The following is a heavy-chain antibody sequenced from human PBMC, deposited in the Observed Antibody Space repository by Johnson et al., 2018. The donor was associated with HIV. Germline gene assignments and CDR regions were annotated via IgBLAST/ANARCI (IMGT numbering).Heavy chain of an antibody. CDR2: ISWNGGDT. CDR1: GFRFDDYG. CDR3: AREKAAGAFYI. J-gene: IGHJ3*02. V-gene: IGHV3-20*04. Sequence: VLLVESGGGVVRPGGSLRLSCTVAGFRFDDYGLTWVRQAPGKGLEWVSGISWNGGDTGYADSVRGRFTISRDNAKNSLYLQMNSLRAEDTALYYCAREKAAGAFYIWGQGTMVTVSS. D-gene: IGHD6-25*01.